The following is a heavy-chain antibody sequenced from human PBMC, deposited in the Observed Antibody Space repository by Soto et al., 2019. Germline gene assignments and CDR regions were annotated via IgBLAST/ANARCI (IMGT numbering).Heavy chain of an antibody. Sequence: ASVKVSCKASGYTFTSYAMHWVRQAPGQRLEWMGWINAGNGNTKYSQKFQGRVTITRDTSASTAYMELSSLRSEDTAVYYCARDLRVVVAATRHYYYGMDGWGQGTTVTVSS. CDR2: INAGNGNT. D-gene: IGHD2-15*01. V-gene: IGHV1-3*01. J-gene: IGHJ6*02. CDR1: GYTFTSYA. CDR3: ARDLRVVVAATRHYYYGMDG.